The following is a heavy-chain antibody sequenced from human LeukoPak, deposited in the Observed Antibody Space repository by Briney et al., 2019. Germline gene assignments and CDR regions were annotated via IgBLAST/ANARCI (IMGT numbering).Heavy chain of an antibody. V-gene: IGHV3-23*01. J-gene: IGHJ4*02. CDR2: FSSNGVTT. CDR3: TKDRVPHTAIHLWLAD. Sequence: GGPLSLSWAASGFTLRSYSMNWVRKAQGGGLEWVSAFSSNGVTTYYADSVKGRFTISRDISKNTLYLQMNSLRAEDTAVYYCTKDRVPHTAIHLWLADWGQGTLVTVSS. D-gene: IGHD5-18*01. CDR1: GFTLRSYS.